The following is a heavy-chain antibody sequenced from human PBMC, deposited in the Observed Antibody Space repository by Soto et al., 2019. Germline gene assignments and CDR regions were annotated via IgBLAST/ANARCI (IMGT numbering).Heavy chain of an antibody. V-gene: IGHV1-8*01. CDR1: GYTFTSYD. D-gene: IGHD3-10*01. Sequence: ASVKVSCKASGYTFTSYDINWVRQATGQGLEWMGWMNPNSGNTGYAQKFQGRVTMTRNTSISTAYMELSSLRSEDTAVYYCAREQHNYYGSGSTANWFNPWGQGTLVTVSS. CDR3: AREQHNYYGSGSTANWFNP. J-gene: IGHJ5*02. CDR2: MNPNSGNT.